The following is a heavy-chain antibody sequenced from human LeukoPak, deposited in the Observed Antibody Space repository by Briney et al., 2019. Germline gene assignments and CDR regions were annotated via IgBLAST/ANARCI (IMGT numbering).Heavy chain of an antibody. CDR2: IYTSGST. J-gene: IGHJ4*02. CDR1: GGSISSYY. CDR3: ARLRSSYDY. V-gene: IGHV4-4*09. Sequence: KPSETLSLACTVSGGSISSYYWSWIRQPPGEGLEWIGYIYTSGSTNYNPSLKRRVTISVDTSKNQFSLTLSSVTAADTAVYYCARLRSSYDYWGQGTLVTVSS. D-gene: IGHD5-12*01.